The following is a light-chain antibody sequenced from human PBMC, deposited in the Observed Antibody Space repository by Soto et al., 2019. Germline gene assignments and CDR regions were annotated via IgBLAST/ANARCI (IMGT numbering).Light chain of an antibody. CDR2: KAS. CDR3: PHYNSDPWT. J-gene: IGKJ1*01. Sequence: DLQMTQSPSTLSASVGDRVTITCRASHSIDSWLAWYQQKPGKAPKRLIYKASSLESGVPSRFSGSGSGTEFTLTISSLQPDDFATEYCPHYNSDPWTFGQGTKVESK. CDR1: HSIDSW. V-gene: IGKV1-5*03.